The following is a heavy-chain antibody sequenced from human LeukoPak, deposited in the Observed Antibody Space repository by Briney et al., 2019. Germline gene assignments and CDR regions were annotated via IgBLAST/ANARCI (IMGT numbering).Heavy chain of an antibody. D-gene: IGHD2-15*01. J-gene: IGHJ5*02. V-gene: IGHV4-4*07. CDR2: IYTSGST. CDR3: ARDHEGYCSGGSCYAPPKWSDP. Sequence: PSETLSLTCTVSGGSISSYYWSWIRQPAGKGLEWIGRIYTSGSTNYNPSLKSRVTMSVDTSKNQFSLKLSSVTAADTAVYYCARDHEGYCSGGSCYAPPKWSDPWGQGTLVTVSS. CDR1: GGSISSYY.